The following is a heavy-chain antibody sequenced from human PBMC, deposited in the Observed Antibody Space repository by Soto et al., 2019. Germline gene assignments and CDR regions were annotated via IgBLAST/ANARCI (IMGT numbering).Heavy chain of an antibody. D-gene: IGHD3-22*01. V-gene: IGHV4-30-4*01. CDR1: GGSISSGDYC. CDR2: IYYSGST. CDR3: ASYYYDSSGYYYPPN. J-gene: IGHJ4*02. Sequence: SETLSLTCTVSGGSISSGDYCWSWIRQPPGKGLEWIGYIYYSGSTYYNPSLKSRVTISVDTSKNQFSLKLSSVTAADTAVYYCASYYYDSSGYYYPPNWGQGTLVTVSS.